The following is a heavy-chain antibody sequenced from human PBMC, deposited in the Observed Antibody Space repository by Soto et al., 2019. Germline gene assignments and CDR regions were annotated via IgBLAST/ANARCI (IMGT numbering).Heavy chain of an antibody. CDR3: ARRQSGGFFRFFDS. V-gene: IGHV1-69*06. J-gene: IGHJ4*02. D-gene: IGHD2-15*01. CDR1: GGSLSTNP. Sequence: ASVKVSCKASGGSLSTNPISWVRQAPGQGLEWMGGTGSGTGPGNHAQKFQGRLTVTADKSTSTVYMELTNLSSEDTAVYYCARRQSGGFFRFFDSWGQGTLVTVYS. CDR2: TGSGTGPG.